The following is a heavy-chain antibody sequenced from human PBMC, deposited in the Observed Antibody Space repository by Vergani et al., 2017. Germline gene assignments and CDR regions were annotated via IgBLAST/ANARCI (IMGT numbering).Heavy chain of an antibody. CDR3: ARDLRLLYNRFDP. Sequence: QVHLVESGGGVVQPGRSLRLSCAASGFTFNQYGMHWVRQAPGKGLKWVAVTWYDGNNKQYADSVKGRFTISRDNSKSTMYLQMNSLRDEDTGVYYCARDLRLLYNRFDPWGQGTLVTVSS. V-gene: IGHV3-33*01. CDR1: GFTFNQYG. D-gene: IGHD1-14*01. J-gene: IGHJ5*02. CDR2: TWYDGNNK.